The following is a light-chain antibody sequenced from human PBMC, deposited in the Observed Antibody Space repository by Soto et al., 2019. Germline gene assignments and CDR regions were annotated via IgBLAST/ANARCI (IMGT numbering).Light chain of an antibody. CDR3: SSYAGTAVV. J-gene: IGLJ2*01. CDR1: SSDVGGYNY. V-gene: IGLV2-8*01. Sequence: QSALTQPPSASGSPGQSVTISCTGTSSDVGGYNYVSWYQQHPGKAPKLMIYAVSKRPSGVPDRFSGSKSGNTASLTVSGLQGEAEADQCCSSYAGTAVVFGGGTKLSV. CDR2: AVS.